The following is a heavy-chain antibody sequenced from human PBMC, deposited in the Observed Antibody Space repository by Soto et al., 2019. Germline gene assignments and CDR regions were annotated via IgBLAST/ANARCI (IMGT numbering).Heavy chain of an antibody. J-gene: IGHJ4*02. V-gene: IGHV4-30-2*01. CDR3: ARGSGAGIADY. CDR2: IYHSGST. CDR1: GGAISSGGYS. D-gene: IGHD6-13*01. Sequence: QLQLQESGSGLVKPSQTLALTCAVSGGAISSGGYSWSWIRQPPGKGLEWIGYIYHSGSTYYNPSRKSRVTISVDRTKNQFALKLRSVTAADTAVYSCARGSGAGIADYWGQGTLVTVSS.